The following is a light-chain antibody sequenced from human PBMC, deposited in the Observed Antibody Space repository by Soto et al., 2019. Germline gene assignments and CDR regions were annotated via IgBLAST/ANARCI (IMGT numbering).Light chain of an antibody. CDR3: HQCATSPLT. Sequence: EIVLTQSPGTLSLSPGERATLSCRASQTVANNYLAWYQQKPGQAPRLLIDDASNRATGVPDRFSGTGSGTDFTLTISRLEPEDFAVYYCHQCATSPLTFGGGPKVEI. CDR1: QTVANNY. J-gene: IGKJ4*01. V-gene: IGKV3-20*01. CDR2: DAS.